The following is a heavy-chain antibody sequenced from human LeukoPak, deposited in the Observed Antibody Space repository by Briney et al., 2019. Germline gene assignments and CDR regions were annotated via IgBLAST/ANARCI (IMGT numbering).Heavy chain of an antibody. D-gene: IGHD2-21*02. Sequence: GASAKVSCKASGYTFTSYGISWVRQAPGQGLEWMGWISAYNGNTNYAQKLQGRVTMTTDTSTSTAYMELRSLRSDDTAVYYCARSIGVVTDLQRDYYYGMDVWGQGTTVTVSS. J-gene: IGHJ6*02. CDR3: ARSIGVVTDLQRDYYYGMDV. V-gene: IGHV1-18*01. CDR2: ISAYNGNT. CDR1: GYTFTSYG.